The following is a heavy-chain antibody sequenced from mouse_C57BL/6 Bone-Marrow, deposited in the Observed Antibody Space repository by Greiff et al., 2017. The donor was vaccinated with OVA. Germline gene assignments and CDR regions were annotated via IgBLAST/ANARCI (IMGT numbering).Heavy chain of an antibody. CDR3: AKHYGSSYLCWYFDV. CDR1: GFSLTSYG. CDR2: IWGGGST. J-gene: IGHJ1*03. D-gene: IGHD1-1*01. Sequence: VKLQESGPGLVAPSQSLSITCTVSGFSLTSYGVDWVRQPPGKGLEWLGVIWGGGSTNYNSALMSRLSISKDNSKSQVFLKMNSLQTDDTAMYYCAKHYGSSYLCWYFDVWGTGTTVTVSS. V-gene: IGHV2-9*01.